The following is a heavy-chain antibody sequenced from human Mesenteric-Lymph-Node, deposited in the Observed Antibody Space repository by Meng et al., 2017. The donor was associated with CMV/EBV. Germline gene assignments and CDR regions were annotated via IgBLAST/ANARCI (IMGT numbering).Heavy chain of an antibody. Sequence: ESLKISCQGSGFMFSAFEIAWVRQMPGKGLDWIALIYPGDSRTRYSPSVEGQVTISADWSASTAYLHWSSLKVSDTGMYHCARHKLGYCSNGVCYERAFDIWGQGTMVTVSS. CDR3: ARHKLGYCSNGVCYERAFDI. CDR2: IYPGDSRT. V-gene: IGHV5-51*01. D-gene: IGHD2-8*01. CDR1: GFMFSAFE. J-gene: IGHJ3*02.